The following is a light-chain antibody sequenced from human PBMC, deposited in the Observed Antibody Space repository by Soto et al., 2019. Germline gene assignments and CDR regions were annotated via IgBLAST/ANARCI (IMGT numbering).Light chain of an antibody. CDR2: DVS. CDR1: SSDVCGYNC. V-gene: IGLV2-14*03. J-gene: IGLJ1*01. Sequence: QSVLTQPASVSGSPGQSITISCTGTSSDVCGYNCVSWYQHHPGKAPKLIIYDVSNRPSGVSIRFSASKSDNTASLTISGLQPEDEADYHCSSYTTSNTRQIVFGTGTKVTVL. CDR3: SSYTTSNTRQIV.